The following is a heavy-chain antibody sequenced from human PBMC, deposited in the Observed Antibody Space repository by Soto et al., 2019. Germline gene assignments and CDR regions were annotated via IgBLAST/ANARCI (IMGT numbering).Heavy chain of an antibody. CDR1: GFILSDYE. CDR2: ISGSVLTI. CDR3: ARGPYRNTYNWFDS. D-gene: IGHD5-12*01. J-gene: IGHJ5*02. V-gene: IGHV3-48*03. Sequence: GGSLRLPCAASGFILSDYETNWVRQAPGKGLEWVSYISGSVLTIYYSDSVKGRFTISRDNAKNSLYLQMNSLGVEDTAVYYCARGPYRNTYNWFDSWGQGTMVTVSS.